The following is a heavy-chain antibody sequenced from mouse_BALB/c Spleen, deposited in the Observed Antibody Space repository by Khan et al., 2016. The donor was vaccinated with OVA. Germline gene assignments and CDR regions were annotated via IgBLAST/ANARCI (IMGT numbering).Heavy chain of an antibody. D-gene: IGHD2-3*01. J-gene: IGHJ2*01. V-gene: IGHV5-6-3*01. CDR3: SRDGYYVTYFDY. Sequence: EVELVESGGGLVQPGGSLKLSCAASGFTFNNYGMSWVRQTPDKRLELVATINSNGGSTYFPDSVKGRFTISRDNGKNTLYLQMSTLKSEDTAMYYCSRDGYYVTYFDYWGQGTTLTVSS. CDR1: GFTFNNYG. CDR2: INSNGGST.